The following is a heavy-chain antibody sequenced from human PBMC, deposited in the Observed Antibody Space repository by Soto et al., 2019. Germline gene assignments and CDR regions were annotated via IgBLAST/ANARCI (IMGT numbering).Heavy chain of an antibody. J-gene: IGHJ3*02. CDR3: AGGPFDTYYDFWSGTGDAFDI. Sequence: ASVKVSCKASGYTFTSYDINWVRQATGQGLEWMGWMNPNSGNTGYAQKFQGRVTMTRNTSISTAYMELSSLRSEDTAVYYCAGGPFDTYYDFWSGTGDAFDIWGRGTMVTVSS. CDR2: MNPNSGNT. D-gene: IGHD3-3*01. V-gene: IGHV1-8*01. CDR1: GYTFTSYD.